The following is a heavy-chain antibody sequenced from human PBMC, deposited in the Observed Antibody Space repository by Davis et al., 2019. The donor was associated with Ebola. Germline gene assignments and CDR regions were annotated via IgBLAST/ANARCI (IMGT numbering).Heavy chain of an antibody. D-gene: IGHD3-16*02. V-gene: IGHV5-51*01. CDR3: ARDDHYVWGSYRKDYYYGMDV. J-gene: IGHJ6*02. CDR1: GYIFRNYW. Sequence: GESLKISCQGSGYIFRNYWISWVRQMPGKGLEWMGTIYAGDSDTRYNPSFQGQVSISVDDSTSTAYLQWNSLKASDTAIYYCARDDHYVWGSYRKDYYYGMDVWGQGTPVTVSS. CDR2: IYAGDSDT.